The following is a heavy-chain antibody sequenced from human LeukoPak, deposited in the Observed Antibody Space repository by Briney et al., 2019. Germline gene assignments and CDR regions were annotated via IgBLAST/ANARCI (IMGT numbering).Heavy chain of an antibody. CDR3: ARTTEGGYTYDYFYYYYMDV. Sequence: SSETLSLTCAVYGGSFSGYYWSWIRQSPGKGLEWIGYIYYSGSTNYNPSLKSRVTMSVDMSKNQFSLKLRSVTAADTAVYYCARTTEGGYTYDYFYYYYMDVWGKGTTVTISS. J-gene: IGHJ6*03. CDR1: GGSFSGYY. D-gene: IGHD5-18*01. CDR2: IYYSGST. V-gene: IGHV4-59*01.